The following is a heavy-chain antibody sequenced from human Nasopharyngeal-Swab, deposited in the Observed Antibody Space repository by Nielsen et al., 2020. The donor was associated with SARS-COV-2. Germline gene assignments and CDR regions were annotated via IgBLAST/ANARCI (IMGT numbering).Heavy chain of an antibody. J-gene: IGHJ6*02. CDR1: GFTFSSYA. CDR3: ARYDWGYYYNGMDV. D-gene: IGHD7-27*01. V-gene: IGHV3-64*01. CDR2: ITSNGGST. Sequence: GESLKISYAASGFTFSSYAMHWVRQAPGKGLEYVTAITSNGGSTDYANSVKGRFTISRDNSKNTLYLQMGSLRPEDMGVYYCARYDWGYYYNGMDVWGQGTTVTVSS.